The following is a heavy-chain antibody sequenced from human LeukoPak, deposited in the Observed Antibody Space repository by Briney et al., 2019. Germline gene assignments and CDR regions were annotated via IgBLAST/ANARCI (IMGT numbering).Heavy chain of an antibody. CDR1: GGSISSSSYY. J-gene: IGHJ4*02. V-gene: IGHV3-23*01. CDR3: AKEGYYGSGSSQFDY. Sequence: ETLSLTCTVSGGSISSSSYYWGWIRQPPGKGLEWVSAISGSGGSTYYADSVKGRFTISRDNSKNTLYLQMNSLRAEDTAVYYCAKEGYYGSGSSQFDYWGQGTLVTVSS. CDR2: ISGSGGST. D-gene: IGHD3-10*01.